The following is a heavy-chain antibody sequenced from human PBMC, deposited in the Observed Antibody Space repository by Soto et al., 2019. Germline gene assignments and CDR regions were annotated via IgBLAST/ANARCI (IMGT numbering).Heavy chain of an antibody. J-gene: IGHJ1*01. CDR1: GGSISSGGYY. CDR3: ASAPRGDFPLGYFQH. V-gene: IGHV4-31*01. D-gene: IGHD2-21*02. CDR2: IYYSGST. Sequence: QVQLQESGPGLVKPSQTLSLTCTVSGGSISSGGYYWSWIRQHPGKGLEWIGYIYYSGSTYYNPSLKSLFTISVDTSKNQFSLKLSSVTAADTAVYYCASAPRGDFPLGYFQHWGQGTLVTVSS.